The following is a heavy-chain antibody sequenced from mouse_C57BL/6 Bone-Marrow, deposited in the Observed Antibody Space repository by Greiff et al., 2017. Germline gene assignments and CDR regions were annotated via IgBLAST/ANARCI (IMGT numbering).Heavy chain of an antibody. V-gene: IGHV1-61*01. CDR1: GYTFTSYW. J-gene: IGHJ2*01. CDR2: IYPSDSET. CDR3: ARKDDGPLVFDY. D-gene: IGHD1-1*02. Sequence: VQLQQPGAELVRPGSSVKLSCKASGYTFTSYWMDWVKQRPGQGLEWIGNIYPSDSETHYNQKFKDKATLTVDKSSSTAYMQLSSLTSEDSAVYYCARKDDGPLVFDYWGQGTTLTVSS.